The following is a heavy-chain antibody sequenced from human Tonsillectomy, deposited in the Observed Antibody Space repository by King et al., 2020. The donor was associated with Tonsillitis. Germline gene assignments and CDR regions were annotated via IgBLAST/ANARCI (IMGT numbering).Heavy chain of an antibody. D-gene: IGHD3-10*01. Sequence: VQLEESGGGLVQPGGSLRLSCAASGFTFSIHWMSWVRQAPGKGLEWVANIKPDGSDRNYVDSVKGRFTISIDNAKNSLYLQMNSLRVEDTAVYYCARELSWSGRDSWGQGTLVIVSS. CDR2: IKPDGSDR. V-gene: IGHV3-7*03. J-gene: IGHJ4*02. CDR3: ARELSWSGRDS. CDR1: GFTFSIHW.